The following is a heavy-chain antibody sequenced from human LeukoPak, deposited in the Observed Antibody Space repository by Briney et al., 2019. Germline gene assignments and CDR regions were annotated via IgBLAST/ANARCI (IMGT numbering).Heavy chain of an antibody. V-gene: IGHV3-23*01. CDR3: AKRGVVIRVILVGFHKEAYYFDS. J-gene: IGHJ4*02. D-gene: IGHD3-22*01. Sequence: GGSLRFSCAVSGITLSNYGMSWVRQAPGKGLEWVAGISDSGGRTNYADSVKGRFTISRDNPKNTIYLQMNSLSAEDTAVYFCAKRGVVIRVILVGFHKEAYYFDSWGQGALVTVSS. CDR2: ISDSGGRT. CDR1: GITLSNYG.